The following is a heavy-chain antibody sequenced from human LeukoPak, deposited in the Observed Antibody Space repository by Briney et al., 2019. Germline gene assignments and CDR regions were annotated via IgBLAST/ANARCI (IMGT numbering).Heavy chain of an antibody. V-gene: IGHV3-23*01. CDR3: AKAPHYDYVWGSYPLDY. CDR2: ISGSGGST. Sequence: GGSLRLSCAASGFTFSSYGMSWVRQAPGKGLEWVSAISGSGGSTYYADSVKGRFTISRDNSKNTLYLQMNSLRAEDTAVYYCAKAPHYDYVWGSYPLDYWGQGTLVTVSS. CDR1: GFTFSSYG. J-gene: IGHJ4*02. D-gene: IGHD3-16*01.